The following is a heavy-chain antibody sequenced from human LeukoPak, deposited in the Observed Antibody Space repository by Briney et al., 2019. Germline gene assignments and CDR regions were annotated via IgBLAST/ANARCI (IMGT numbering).Heavy chain of an antibody. CDR2: INQDGSEE. D-gene: IGHD2-15*01. J-gene: IGHJ4*02. V-gene: IGHV3-7*01. CDR1: GFTFRNVW. Sequence: PGGSLRLSCAASGFTFRNVWMSWVRQAPGKGLEWVANINQDGSEEYYVDSVKGRFTISRDNAKNSLYLQMNSLRAEDTAVYYCARDLWYPYFDYWGQGTLVTVSS. CDR3: ARDLWYPYFDY.